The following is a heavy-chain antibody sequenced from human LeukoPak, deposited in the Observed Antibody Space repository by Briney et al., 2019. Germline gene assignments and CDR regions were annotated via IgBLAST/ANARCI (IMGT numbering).Heavy chain of an antibody. V-gene: IGHV1-2*02. CDR2: INPNSGGT. Sequence: GASVKVSCKASGYTFTGYYMHWVRQAPGQGLEWMGWINPNSGGTNYAQKFQGRVTMTRDTSISTAYMELSRLRSDDTAVYYCARVAVVPASDAFDIWGQGTMVTVSS. D-gene: IGHD2-2*01. CDR1: GYTFTGYY. J-gene: IGHJ3*02. CDR3: ARVAVVPASDAFDI.